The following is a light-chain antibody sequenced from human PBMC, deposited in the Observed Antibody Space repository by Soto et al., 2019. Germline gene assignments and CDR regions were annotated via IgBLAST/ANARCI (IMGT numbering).Light chain of an antibody. Sequence: DIVVTQSPLTLPVTPGETASISCRSSQSLLHSNGYNYLDWYLQKPGQSPQLLIYLGSNRASGVPDRFSGSGSGTDFTLKISRVEAEDVGVYYCMQALQTPWTFGQGTRLEIK. CDR3: MQALQTPWT. CDR2: LGS. J-gene: IGKJ5*01. V-gene: IGKV2-28*01. CDR1: QSLLHSNGYNY.